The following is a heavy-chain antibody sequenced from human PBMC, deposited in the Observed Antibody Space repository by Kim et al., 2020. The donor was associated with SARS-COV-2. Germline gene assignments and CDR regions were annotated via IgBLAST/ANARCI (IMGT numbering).Heavy chain of an antibody. V-gene: IGHV4-39*01. Sequence: SETLSLTCTVSGGSISSSSYYWGWIRQPPGKGLEWIGSIYYSGSTYYNPSLKSRVTISVDTSKNQFSLKLSSVTAADTAVYYCARQGDYYDSSAADFDYWGQGTLVTVSS. CDR3: ARQGDYYDSSAADFDY. CDR1: GGSISSSSYY. CDR2: IYYSGST. D-gene: IGHD3-22*01. J-gene: IGHJ4*02.